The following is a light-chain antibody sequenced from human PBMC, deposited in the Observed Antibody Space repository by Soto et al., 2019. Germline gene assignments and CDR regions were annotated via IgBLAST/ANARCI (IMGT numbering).Light chain of an antibody. J-gene: IGKJ4*01. CDR3: QQYDNLPPGLT. CDR1: QDISNY. Sequence: DIQMTQSPSSLSASVGDRVTITCQASQDISNYLNWYQQKPGKAPKLLIYDASNLETGVPSRFSGSGCGTDFTFTISSLQPEDIATYYCQQYDNLPPGLTFGGGTKVEIK. CDR2: DAS. V-gene: IGKV1-33*01.